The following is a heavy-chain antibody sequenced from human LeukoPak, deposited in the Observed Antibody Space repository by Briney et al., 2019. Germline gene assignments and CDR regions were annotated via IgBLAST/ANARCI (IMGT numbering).Heavy chain of an antibody. CDR2: INPNSGGT. V-gene: IGHV1-2*02. CDR1: GYTFTGYY. CDR3: ARTYRGYSGYDPFDY. J-gene: IGHJ4*02. Sequence: ASVKVSCKASGYTFTGYYMHWVRQAPGQGLEWMGWINPNSGGTNYAQKFQGRVTMTRDTSISTAYMELSRLRSDDTAVYYCARTYRGYSGYDPFDYWGQGTLVIVSS. D-gene: IGHD5-12*01.